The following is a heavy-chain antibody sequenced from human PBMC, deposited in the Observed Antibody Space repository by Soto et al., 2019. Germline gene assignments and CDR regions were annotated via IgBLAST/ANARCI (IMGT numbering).Heavy chain of an antibody. CDR2: ISWNSGSI. Sequence: SLRLSCAASGFTFDDYAMHWVRQAPGKGLEWVSGISWNSGSIGYADSVKGRFTISRDNAKNSLYLQMNSLRAEDTALYYCAKDMVQLGSTRGEFDYWGQGTLVTVSS. CDR1: GFTFDDYA. J-gene: IGHJ4*02. D-gene: IGHD1-1*01. CDR3: AKDMVQLGSTRGEFDY. V-gene: IGHV3-9*01.